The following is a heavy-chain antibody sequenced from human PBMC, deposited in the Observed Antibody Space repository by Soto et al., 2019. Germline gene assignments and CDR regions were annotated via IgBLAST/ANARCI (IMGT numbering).Heavy chain of an antibody. CDR1: GASITGSSY. J-gene: IGHJ6*02. D-gene: IGHD3-10*01. V-gene: IGHV4-4*07. CDR2: FSLSGTT. Sequence: SETLSLTCTVSGASITGSSYWSWIRQPAGKVLEWIGRFSLSGTTNYNPSLRGRVTISVDTSKNQFSLKLSSVTAADTDVYYCARGGPWFGEHSPGYYYGMDVWGQGTTVTVSS. CDR3: ARGGPWFGEHSPGYYYGMDV.